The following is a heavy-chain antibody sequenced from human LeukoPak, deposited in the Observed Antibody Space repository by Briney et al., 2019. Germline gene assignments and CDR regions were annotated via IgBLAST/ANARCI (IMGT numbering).Heavy chain of an antibody. V-gene: IGHV3-66*02. CDR2: IYSGGST. Sequence: GGSLRLSCAASGFIVSSNYMSWVRQAPGKGLEWVSVIYSGGSTYYAGSVKGRFTISRDNSKNTLYLQMNSLRAEDTAVYYCARVRPPGYYDSSDYNFDYWGQGTLVTVSS. CDR3: ARVRPPGYYDSSDYNFDY. J-gene: IGHJ4*02. CDR1: GFIVSSNY. D-gene: IGHD3-22*01.